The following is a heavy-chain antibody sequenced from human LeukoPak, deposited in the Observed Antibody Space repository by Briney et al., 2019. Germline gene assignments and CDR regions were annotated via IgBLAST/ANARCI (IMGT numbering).Heavy chain of an antibody. CDR1: GFTFGDYA. CDR3: TRCLLYCSGGSCSPYYLYY. D-gene: IGHD2-15*01. J-gene: IGHJ4*02. CDR2: IKSKAYGGTT. Sequence: GGSLRLSCTASGFTFGDYAMSWVRQAPGKGLEWVGFIKSKAYGGTTAYAASGRGRFTISTDDSKSIAYLQMSSPKTEDTAVYYCTRCLLYCSGGSCSPYYLYYWGQGTLVTVSS. V-gene: IGHV3-49*04.